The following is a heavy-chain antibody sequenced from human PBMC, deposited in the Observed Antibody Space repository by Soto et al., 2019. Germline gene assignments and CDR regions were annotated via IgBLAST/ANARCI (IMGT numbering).Heavy chain of an antibody. CDR1: GESITSLGYY. CDR2: VSYTGST. J-gene: IGHJ4*02. V-gene: IGHV4-31*03. Sequence: QVHLQESGPGLVKPSQTLSLACSVSGESITSLGYYWTWVRQPPGKGLEWIGFVSYTGSTFYNSALRSRVTISRHTSQNQFLLDVKSVTVAATAMYFCTRGDYWGKGVLVTVSS. CDR3: TRGDY.